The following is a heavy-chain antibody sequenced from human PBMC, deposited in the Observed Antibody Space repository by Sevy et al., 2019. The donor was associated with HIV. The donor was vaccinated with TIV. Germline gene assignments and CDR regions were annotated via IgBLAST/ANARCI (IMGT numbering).Heavy chain of an antibody. V-gene: IGHV3-30*18. Sequence: EGSLRLSCAASGFTFSSYGMHWVRQAPGKGLEWVAVISYDGSNKYYADSVKGRFTISRDNSKNTLYLQMNSLRAEDTAVYYCAKAYSSGHYYYYGMDVWGQGTTVTVSS. CDR3: AKAYSSGHYYYYGMDV. J-gene: IGHJ6*02. CDR2: ISYDGSNK. CDR1: GFTFSSYG. D-gene: IGHD6-19*01.